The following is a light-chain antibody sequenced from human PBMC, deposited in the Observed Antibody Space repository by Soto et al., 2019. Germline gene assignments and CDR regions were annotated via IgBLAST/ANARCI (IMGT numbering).Light chain of an antibody. CDR1: SSNIGAGYD. V-gene: IGLV1-40*01. Sequence: QAVVTQPPSVSGAPGQRVTISCTGGSSNIGAGYDVHWYQQLPGTAPKLLIFDNKNRPSGVPDRFSGSKSDTSASLAISGLQAEDEAEYYCQSYDNYLSASVFGGGTKLTVL. CDR3: QSYDNYLSASV. J-gene: IGLJ2*01. CDR2: DNK.